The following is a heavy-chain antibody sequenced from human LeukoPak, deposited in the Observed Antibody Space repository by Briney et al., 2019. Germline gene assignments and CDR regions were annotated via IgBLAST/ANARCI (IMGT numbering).Heavy chain of an antibody. CDR3: VKARTGSGSSAFDP. V-gene: IGHV3-64D*06. CDR1: GFTFSSYA. CDR2: ISSNGGST. J-gene: IGHJ5*02. Sequence: GGSLRLSCSASGFTFSSYAMHWVRQAPGKGLEYVSAISSNGGSTYYADSVKGRFTISRDNSKNTLYLQMGSLRAEDTAVYYCVKARTGSGSSAFDPWGQGTLVTVSS. D-gene: IGHD3-10*01.